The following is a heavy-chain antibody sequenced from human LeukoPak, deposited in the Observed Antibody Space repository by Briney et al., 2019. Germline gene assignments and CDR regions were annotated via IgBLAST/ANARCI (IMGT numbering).Heavy chain of an antibody. J-gene: IGHJ5*02. Sequence: GSLRLSCAASGFTFSSYAMHWVRQPPGKGLEWIGEIYHSGSTNYNPSLKSRVTISVDKSKNQFSLKLSSVTAADTAVYYCARVGSKGWFDPWGQGTLVTVSS. CDR2: IYHSGST. D-gene: IGHD2-15*01. CDR3: ARVGSKGWFDP. V-gene: IGHV4-4*02. CDR1: GFTFSSYA.